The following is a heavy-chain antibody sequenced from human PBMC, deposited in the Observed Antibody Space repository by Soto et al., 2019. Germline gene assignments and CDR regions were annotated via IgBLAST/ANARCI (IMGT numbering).Heavy chain of an antibody. CDR2: IYWNDDK. D-gene: IGHD6-19*01. CDR1: GCSLRTSEVC. CDR3: AESGSSGWCGWFAL. V-gene: IGHV2-5*01. Sequence: PTLVRATHAHALSCIFCGCSLRTSEVCVCWIRQPPGKSLECLGVIYWNDDKRYSPSLKSRLNITKDTSKNQVVLTRTNMDPVDTATYYCAESGSSGWCGWFALWGNGTLVPVSS. J-gene: IGHJ5*02.